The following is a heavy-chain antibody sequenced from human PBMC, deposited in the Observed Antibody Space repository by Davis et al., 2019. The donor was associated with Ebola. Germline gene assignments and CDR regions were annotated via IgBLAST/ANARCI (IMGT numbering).Heavy chain of an antibody. CDR3: ARAHYYGSGSYYPRYYYGMDV. J-gene: IGHJ6*02. Sequence: GGSLRLSCAASGFTFSSYAMHWVRQAPGKGLEWVAVISYDGSNKYYADSVKGRFTISRDNSKNTLYLQMNSLRAEDTAVYYCARAHYYGSGSYYPRYYYGMDVWGQGTTVTVSS. CDR2: ISYDGSNK. D-gene: IGHD3-10*01. CDR1: GFTFSSYA. V-gene: IGHV3-30-3*01.